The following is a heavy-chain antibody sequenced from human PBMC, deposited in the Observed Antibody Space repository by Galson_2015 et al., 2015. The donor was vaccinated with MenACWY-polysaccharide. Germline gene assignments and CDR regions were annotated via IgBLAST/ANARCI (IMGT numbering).Heavy chain of an antibody. J-gene: IGHJ6*02. CDR3: ARSGTSTSWLYYYYGMDV. CDR1: GGSLSGSS. Sequence: TLYLTYTVSGGSLSGSSWSWTRQPPGKGLAWIGYIYYSGSTNYNPSLKRRVTMSLDISKNQFSLKLSSVTAADTAVYYCARSGTSTSWLYYYYGMDVWGQGTTVTVSS. V-gene: IGHV4-59*01. CDR2: IYYSGST. D-gene: IGHD2-2*01.